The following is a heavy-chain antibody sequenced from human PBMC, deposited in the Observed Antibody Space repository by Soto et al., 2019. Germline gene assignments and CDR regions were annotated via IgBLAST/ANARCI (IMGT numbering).Heavy chain of an antibody. D-gene: IGHD3-3*01. CDR3: VRSNPNTKFGVNAPRGMDV. V-gene: IGHV4-59*12. Sequence: PWETLSLTCTVSGASISSDYWSWVRQPPGRGLEWIAYIHYSGDTNHNPSLKSRVTISIDTSKNQFSLRLSSVTAADTAVYYCVRSNPNTKFGVNAPRGMDVWGLGTTVTVSS. J-gene: IGHJ6*02. CDR2: IHYSGDT. CDR1: GASISSDY.